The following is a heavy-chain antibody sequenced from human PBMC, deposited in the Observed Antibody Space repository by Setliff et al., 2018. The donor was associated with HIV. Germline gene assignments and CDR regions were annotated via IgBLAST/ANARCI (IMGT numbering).Heavy chain of an antibody. J-gene: IGHJ1*01. V-gene: IGHV4-4*07. CDR3: ARDGRHDRNRWYVTHQYFKY. CDR2: IYSSGST. CDR1: GGSISSYY. D-gene: IGHD2-15*01. Sequence: PSETLSLTCTVSGGSISSYYGSWIRQSAGKGLEWIGRIYSSGSTYYNPSLKSRVTISVDTSKKQFSLRLSSVTAADTAVYYCARDGRHDRNRWYVTHQYFKYWGQGTLVTVSS.